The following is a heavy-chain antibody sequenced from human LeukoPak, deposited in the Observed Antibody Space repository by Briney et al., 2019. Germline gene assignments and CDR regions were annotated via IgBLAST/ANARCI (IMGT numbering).Heavy chain of an antibody. V-gene: IGHV3-30*02. J-gene: IGHJ5*02. CDR3: ARVIGFGWFDP. CDR1: GFTFSSFG. CDR2: IRGDGTNK. Sequence: PGGSLRLSCAASGFTFSSFGMYWVRQAPGKGLEWVSFIRGDGTNKYYADSVKGRFTISRDNSKNTLYLQMNSLRAEDTAVYYCARVIGFGWFDPWGQGTLVTVSS. D-gene: IGHD3-3*01.